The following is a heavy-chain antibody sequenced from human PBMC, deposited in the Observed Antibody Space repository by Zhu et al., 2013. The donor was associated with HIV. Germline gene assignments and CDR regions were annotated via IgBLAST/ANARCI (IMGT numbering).Heavy chain of an antibody. Sequence: VQLVESGGGVVQPGRSLRLSCAASGFTFSSYGMHWVRQAPGKGLEWVAVISYDGSNKYYADSVKGRFTISRDNSKNTLYLQMNSLRAEDTAVYYCAKSRSSRFRETYLWGQGTLVTVSS. CDR2: ISYDGSNK. CDR3: AKSRSSRFRETYL. J-gene: IGHJ4*02. CDR1: GFTFSSYG. V-gene: IGHV3-30*18. D-gene: IGHD3-10*01.